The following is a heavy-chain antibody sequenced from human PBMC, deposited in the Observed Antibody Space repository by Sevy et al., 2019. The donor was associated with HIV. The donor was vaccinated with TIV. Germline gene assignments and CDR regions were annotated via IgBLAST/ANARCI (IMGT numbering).Heavy chain of an antibody. CDR1: GFTFSSYR. CDR2: ISSTSAYI. Sequence: GGSLRLSCAASGFTFSSYRMTWDRQAPGKGLEWVSYISSTSAYINYADSVKGRFTISRDNAKNLLYLQMDSLRAEDTAVYYCARAVLEISTWRSDYWGQGTLVTVSS. D-gene: IGHD1-1*01. CDR3: ARAVLEISTWRSDY. J-gene: IGHJ4*02. V-gene: IGHV3-21*01.